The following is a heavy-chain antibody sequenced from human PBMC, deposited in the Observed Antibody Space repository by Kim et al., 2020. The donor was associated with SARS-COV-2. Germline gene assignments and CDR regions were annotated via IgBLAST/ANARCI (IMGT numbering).Heavy chain of an antibody. D-gene: IGHD1-1*01. CDR3: AKSPEVEYYYYGMDV. CDR2: ISESGGVRT. CDR1: GFTFSSCA. J-gene: IGHJ6*02. V-gene: IGHV3-23*01. Sequence: GGSLRLSCAASGFTFSSCALSWVRQAPGKGLEWVSTISESGGVRTYYTDSVKGRFTISRDNSKNTLYLQMNSLRAEDTAIYYCAKSPEVEYYYYGMDVWGQGTTVTVSS.